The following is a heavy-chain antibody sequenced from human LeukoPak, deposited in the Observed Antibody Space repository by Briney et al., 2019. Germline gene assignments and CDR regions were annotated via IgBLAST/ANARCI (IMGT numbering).Heavy chain of an antibody. CDR2: ITKDGSEK. D-gene: IGHD3-10*01. V-gene: IGHV3-7*01. Sequence: GGSLRLSCAASGFTFSSYWMSWVRQPPGKGLEWVADITKDGSEKYYVDSVKGRFTISRENAKNSLYLQMNSLRAEDTAVYYCARDRVTMVRGVNPPDYYYGMDVWGQGTTVTVSS. CDR1: GFTFSSYW. J-gene: IGHJ6*02. CDR3: ARDRVTMVRGVNPPDYYYGMDV.